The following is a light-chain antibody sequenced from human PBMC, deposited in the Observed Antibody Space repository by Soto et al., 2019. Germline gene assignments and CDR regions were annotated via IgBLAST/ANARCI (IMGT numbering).Light chain of an antibody. CDR1: RSDAGGNNY. CDR2: DVN. V-gene: IGLV2-11*01. Sequence: QSVLIQPRSVSGSPGQSVTISCTGTRSDAGGNNYVSWYQQHPGKAPKLMIYDVNKRPSGVPDRFSGSKSGTTASLTISGLQTEDEADYYCCSYAGSSTYVVFGGGTKLTVL. J-gene: IGLJ2*01. CDR3: CSYAGSSTYVV.